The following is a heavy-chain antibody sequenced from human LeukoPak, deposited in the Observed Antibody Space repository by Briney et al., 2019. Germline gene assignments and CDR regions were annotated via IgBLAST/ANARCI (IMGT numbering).Heavy chain of an antibody. Sequence: PGRSLRLSCAASGFTFGSYAMHWVRQAPGKGLEWVAVISYDGSNKYYADSVKGRFTISRDNSKNTLYLQMNSLRAEDTAVYYCARVGWLQSLYYGMDVGGKGTTVTVSS. CDR2: ISYDGSNK. CDR1: GFTFGSYA. J-gene: IGHJ6*04. CDR3: ARVGWLQSLYYGMDV. V-gene: IGHV3-30-3*01. D-gene: IGHD5-24*01.